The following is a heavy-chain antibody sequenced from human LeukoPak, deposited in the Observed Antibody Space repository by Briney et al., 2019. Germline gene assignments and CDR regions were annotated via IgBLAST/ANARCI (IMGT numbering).Heavy chain of an antibody. V-gene: IGHV3-49*03. J-gene: IGHJ4*02. D-gene: IGHD6-6*01. CDR2: IRSKAYGGTT. CDR1: GFTFGDYA. Sequence: PGRSLRLSCTASGFTFGDYAMSWFRQAPGKGLEWVGFIRSKAYGGTTEYAASVKGRFTISRDDSKSIAYLQMNSLKTEDTAVYYCTRVPYSSSSCPDYWGQGTLVTVSS. CDR3: TRVPYSSSSCPDY.